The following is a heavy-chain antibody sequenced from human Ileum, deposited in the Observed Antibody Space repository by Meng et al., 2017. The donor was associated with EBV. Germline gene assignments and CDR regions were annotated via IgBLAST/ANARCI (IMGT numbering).Heavy chain of an antibody. CDR1: GFTFSSYA. J-gene: IGHJ4*02. D-gene: IGHD1-7*01. V-gene: IGHV3-30-3*01. CDR3: AKGGTATTTREVDH. Sequence: QVQLVESGXGVVQPGRSLRLPCAASGFTFSSYAMHWGRQAPGKGLEWVAVISYDGSNKYYADSVKGRFTISRDNSKNTLYLQMNSLRAEDTAVYYCAKGGTATTTREVDHWGQGTLGTVSS. CDR2: ISYDGSNK.